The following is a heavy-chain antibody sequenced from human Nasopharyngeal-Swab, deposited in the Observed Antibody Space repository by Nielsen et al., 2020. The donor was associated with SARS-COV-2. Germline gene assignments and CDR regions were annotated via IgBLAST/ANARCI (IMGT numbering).Heavy chain of an antibody. J-gene: IGHJ4*02. CDR2: IYYSGST. CDR1: GGSISSSTYY. V-gene: IGHV4-61*05. CDR3: ARGFDY. Sequence: SETLSLTCTVSGGSISSSTYYWGWIRQPPGKGLEWIGYIYYSGSTNYNPSLKSRVTISVDTSKNQFSLKLSSVTAADTAVYYCARGFDYWGQGTLVTVSS.